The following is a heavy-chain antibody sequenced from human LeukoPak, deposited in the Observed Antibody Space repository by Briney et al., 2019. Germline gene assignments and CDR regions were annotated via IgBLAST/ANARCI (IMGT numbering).Heavy chain of an antibody. Sequence: GGSLRLCCAASGFTFSSYAMSWVRQAPGKGLEWVSAISGSGGSTYYADSVKGRFTISRDNSKNTLYLQMNSLRAEDTAVYYCAKDVDYYDSSGHYYNWFDPWGQGTLVTVSS. CDR3: AKDVDYYDSSGHYYNWFDP. CDR2: ISGSGGST. V-gene: IGHV3-23*01. D-gene: IGHD3-22*01. CDR1: GFTFSSYA. J-gene: IGHJ5*02.